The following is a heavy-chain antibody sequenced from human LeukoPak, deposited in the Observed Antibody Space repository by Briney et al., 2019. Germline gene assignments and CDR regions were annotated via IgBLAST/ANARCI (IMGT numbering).Heavy chain of an antibody. D-gene: IGHD3-10*01. Sequence: PGGSLRLSCAASGFTFSSYAMHWVRQATGKGLEYVSAISSNGGSTYYADSVKGRFTISRDNSKNTLYLQMSSLRAEDTAEYYCVKDGSIGGFGELLFYYWGQGTLVTVSS. CDR1: GFTFSSYA. V-gene: IGHV3-64D*06. CDR3: VKDGSIGGFGELLFYY. J-gene: IGHJ4*02. CDR2: ISSNGGST.